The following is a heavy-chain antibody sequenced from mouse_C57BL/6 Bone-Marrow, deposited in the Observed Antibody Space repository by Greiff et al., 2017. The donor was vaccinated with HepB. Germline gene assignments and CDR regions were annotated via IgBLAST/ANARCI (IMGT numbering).Heavy chain of an antibody. Sequence: EVKLVESGGGLVQPGGSLKLSCAASGFTFSDYYMYLVRQTPEERLEWVAYISNSGGSTYYPATVKGRFTISRDNAKNTLYLQMSRLKSEDTAMYYCARRSSFMDYWGQGTSVTVSS. J-gene: IGHJ4*01. CDR2: ISNSGGST. D-gene: IGHD1-1*01. CDR1: GFTFSDYY. V-gene: IGHV5-12*01. CDR3: ARRSSFMDY.